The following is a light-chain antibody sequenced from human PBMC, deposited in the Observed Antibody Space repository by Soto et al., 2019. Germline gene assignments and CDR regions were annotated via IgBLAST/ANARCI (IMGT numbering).Light chain of an antibody. J-gene: IGKJ5*01. V-gene: IGKV3-15*01. Sequence: EIVMTHSPATLSVSPLERATLSFSSSQSVRSKLAWYQQRPGQAPTLLIYEASTRATGIPARFSGSGSGTEFTLTISGLQSEDFAVYYCQQHNNWPPITFGQGTRLEIK. CDR2: EAS. CDR3: QQHNNWPPIT. CDR1: QSVRSK.